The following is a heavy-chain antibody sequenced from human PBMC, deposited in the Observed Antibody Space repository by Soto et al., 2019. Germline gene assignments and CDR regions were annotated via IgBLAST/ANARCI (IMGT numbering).Heavy chain of an antibody. J-gene: IGHJ6*02. V-gene: IGHV1-18*01. Sequence: QVQLVQSGAEVKKPGASVKVSCKASGYTFTSYGISWVRQAPGQGLEWMGWISAYNGNTNYAQKLLGRVTTTTDTSTSTAYMEMRSLRSDDTAVYYCARDRLIAGYYYYYGMDVWGQGTTVTVSS. CDR3: ARDRLIAGYYYYYGMDV. CDR1: GYTFTSYG. CDR2: ISAYNGNT. D-gene: IGHD6-13*01.